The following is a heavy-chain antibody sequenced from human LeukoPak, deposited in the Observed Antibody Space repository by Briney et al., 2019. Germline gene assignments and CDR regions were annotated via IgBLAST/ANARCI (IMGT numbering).Heavy chain of an antibody. CDR1: GFTFSSYA. J-gene: IGHJ4*02. CDR3: AMPGLSYGSGWSTYYFDY. CDR2: ISGSGGST. D-gene: IGHD6-19*01. V-gene: IGHV3-23*01. Sequence: PGGSLRLSCAASGFTFSSYAMSWVRQAPGKGLEWVSAISGSGGSTYYADSVKGRFTISRDNSKNTLYLQMNSLRAEDTAVYYCAMPGLSYGSGWSTYYFDYWGQGTLVTVSS.